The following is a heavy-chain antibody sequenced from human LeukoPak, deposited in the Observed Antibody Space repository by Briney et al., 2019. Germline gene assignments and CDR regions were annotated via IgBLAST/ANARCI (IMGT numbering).Heavy chain of an antibody. CDR3: ARTFFSGSGTSFYYYMDV. Sequence: ASVKVSCKASGYTFTGYYMHWVRQAPGQGLEWMGWINPNTGGTNYAQKVQGRVTMTRDMSISTVYMELSSLRYDDSAVFYCARTFFSGSGTSFYYYMDVWGKGTTVTISS. CDR2: INPNTGGT. D-gene: IGHD3-10*01. CDR1: GYTFTGYY. V-gene: IGHV1-2*02. J-gene: IGHJ6*03.